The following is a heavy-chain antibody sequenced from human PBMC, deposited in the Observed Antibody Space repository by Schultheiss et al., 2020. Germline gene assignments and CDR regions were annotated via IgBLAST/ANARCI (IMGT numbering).Heavy chain of an antibody. D-gene: IGHD3-22*01. CDR3: ARGRFSSGYYSVDD. V-gene: IGHV3-33*01. CDR1: GFTFSNYG. J-gene: IGHJ4*02. CDR2: IWYDASNK. Sequence: GGSLRLSCAASGFTFSNYGMHWIRQAPGKGLEWVAIIWYDASNKYYAESLKGRFTISRDNSKNTVYLEMNSLRAEDTAVYYCARGRFSSGYYSVDDWGQGXLVTVSX.